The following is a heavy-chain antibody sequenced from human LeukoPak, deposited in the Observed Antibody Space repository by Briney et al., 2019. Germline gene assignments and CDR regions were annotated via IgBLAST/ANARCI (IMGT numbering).Heavy chain of an antibody. J-gene: IGHJ4*02. Sequence: GGSLRLSCAASGFTFSSYAMHWVRQAPGKGLEWVAVISYDGSNKYYADSVKGRFTISRDNSKNTLYLQMNSLRAEDTAVYYCANAQYSSGWFGYWGQGTLVTVSS. D-gene: IGHD6-19*01. CDR1: GFTFSSYA. CDR3: ANAQYSSGWFGY. V-gene: IGHV3-30*04. CDR2: ISYDGSNK.